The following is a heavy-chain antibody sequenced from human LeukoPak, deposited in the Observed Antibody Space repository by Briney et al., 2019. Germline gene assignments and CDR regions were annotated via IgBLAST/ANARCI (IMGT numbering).Heavy chain of an antibody. D-gene: IGHD5/OR15-5a*01. Sequence: GGSLRLSCAASGFTFNTYTMNWVRQAPGKGLEWVGRIKTKTDGGTTDYAAPVKGRFTISRDDSENTLFLQMNSLKTEDTAVYYCATGVSDDAFDIWGQGTMVTVSS. CDR1: GFTFNTYT. J-gene: IGHJ3*02. V-gene: IGHV3-15*07. CDR3: ATGVSDDAFDI. CDR2: IKTKTDGGTT.